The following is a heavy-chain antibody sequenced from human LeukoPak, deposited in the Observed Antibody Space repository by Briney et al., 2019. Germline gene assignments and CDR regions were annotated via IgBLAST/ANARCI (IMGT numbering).Heavy chain of an antibody. J-gene: IGHJ4*02. V-gene: IGHV4-61*02. Sequence: SQTLSLTCTVSGGSISSGSYYWSWIRQPAGKGLEWIGRIYTSGSTNYNPSLKSRVTISVDTSKNQFSLKLSSVTAADTAVYYCARLYCSSTSCSSFDYWGQGTLVTVSS. CDR3: ARLYCSSTSCSSFDY. CDR1: GGSISSGSYY. CDR2: IYTSGST. D-gene: IGHD2-2*01.